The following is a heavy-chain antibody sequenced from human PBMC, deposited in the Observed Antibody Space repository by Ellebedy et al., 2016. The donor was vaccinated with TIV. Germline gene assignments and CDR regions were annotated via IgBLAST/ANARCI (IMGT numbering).Heavy chain of an antibody. CDR1: GYTFTGYY. D-gene: IGHD3-3*01. CDR2: INPNSGGT. CDR3: AREVKGDYDFWSGYYDHGDFDY. V-gene: IGHV1-2*02. J-gene: IGHJ4*02. Sequence: ASVKVSCXASGYTFTGYYMHWVRQAPGQGLEWMGWINPNSGGTNYAQKLQGRVTMTRNTSISTAYMELSSLRSEDTAVYYCAREVKGDYDFWSGYYDHGDFDYWGQGTLVTVSS.